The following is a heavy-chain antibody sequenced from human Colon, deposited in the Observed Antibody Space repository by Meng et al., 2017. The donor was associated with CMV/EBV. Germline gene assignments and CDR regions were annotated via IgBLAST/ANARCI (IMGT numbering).Heavy chain of an antibody. CDR2: ISWSGGSK. Sequence: GGSLRLSCVVSGISVDDYAMHWVRQTPGKGLEWISGISWSGGSKVYGDAVQGRFTVSRDTAKSSVYLQMNSLRADDTALYYYAKGRLKYSSGFRDFFEFWGRGTLVTVSS. CDR1: GISVDDYA. CDR3: AKGRLKYSSGFRDFFEF. J-gene: IGHJ4*02. V-gene: IGHV3-9*01. D-gene: IGHD3-22*01.